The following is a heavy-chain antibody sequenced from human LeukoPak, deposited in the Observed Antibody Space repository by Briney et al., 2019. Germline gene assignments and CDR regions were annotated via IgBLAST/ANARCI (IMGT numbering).Heavy chain of an antibody. CDR2: IIPIFGTA. V-gene: IGHV1-69*13. CDR3: AREAGPSVGDRYNWNPLDY. CDR1: GGTFSSYA. D-gene: IGHD1-20*01. J-gene: IGHJ4*02. Sequence: ASVKVSCKASGGTFSSYAISWVRQAPGQGLEWMGGIIPIFGTANYAQKFQGRVTITADESTSTAYMELSSLRSEDTAVYYCAREAGPSVGDRYNWNPLDYWGQGTLVTVSS.